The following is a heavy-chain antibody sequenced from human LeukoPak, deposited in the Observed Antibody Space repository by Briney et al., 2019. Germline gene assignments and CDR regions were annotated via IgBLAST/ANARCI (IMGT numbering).Heavy chain of an antibody. CDR2: ISYDGTIK. V-gene: IGHV3-30*18. Sequence: GGSLRLSCAASGFTFTTYAMHWVRQAPGRGLEWVAVISYDGTIKYYADSVKGRFTISRDNSKNTLYLKMNSLRAEDTAVYYCANLHDYWGQGTLVTVSS. J-gene: IGHJ4*02. CDR1: GFTFTTYA. CDR3: ANLHDY.